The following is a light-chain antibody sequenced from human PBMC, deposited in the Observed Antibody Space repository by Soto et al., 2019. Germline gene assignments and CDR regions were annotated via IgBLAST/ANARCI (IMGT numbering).Light chain of an antibody. CDR2: DAS. J-gene: IGKJ1*01. CDR1: QSISSW. Sequence: DIQMTQSPSTLSASVGDRVTITCRASQSISSWLAWYQQKPGKAPKLLIYDASSLESGVPSRFSGSGSGTEFTLTSSSLLSEDFATYYCQQYNSYWTFGQGTKVEIK. CDR3: QQYNSYWT. V-gene: IGKV1-5*01.